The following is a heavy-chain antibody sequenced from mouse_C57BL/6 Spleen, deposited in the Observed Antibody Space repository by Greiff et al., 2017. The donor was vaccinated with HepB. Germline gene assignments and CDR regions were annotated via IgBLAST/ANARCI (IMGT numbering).Heavy chain of an antibody. Sequence: VQLKESGGGLVKPGGSLKLSCAASGFTFSSYTMSWVRQTPEKRLEWVATISGGGGNTYYPDSVKGRFTISRDNAKNTLYLQMSSLRSEDTALYYCARRSGTGFAYWGQGTLVTVSA. J-gene: IGHJ3*01. CDR2: ISGGGGNT. CDR1: GFTFSSYT. CDR3: ARRSGTGFAY. V-gene: IGHV5-9*01. D-gene: IGHD4-1*01.